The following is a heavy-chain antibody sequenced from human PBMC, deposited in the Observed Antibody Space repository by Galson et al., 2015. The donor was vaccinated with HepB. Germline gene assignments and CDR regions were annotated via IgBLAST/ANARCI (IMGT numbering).Heavy chain of an antibody. CDR3: SLIRGYSYGYSGDY. V-gene: IGHV1-69-2*01. CDR2: VDPEDGET. Sequence: VKVSCKVSGYTFTDYYMHWVQQAPGKGLEWMGLVDPEDGETIYAEKFQGRVTITADTSTDTAYMELSSLRSEDTAVYYCSLIRGYSYGYSGDYWGQGTLVTVSS. J-gene: IGHJ4*02. CDR1: GYTFTDYY. D-gene: IGHD5-18*01.